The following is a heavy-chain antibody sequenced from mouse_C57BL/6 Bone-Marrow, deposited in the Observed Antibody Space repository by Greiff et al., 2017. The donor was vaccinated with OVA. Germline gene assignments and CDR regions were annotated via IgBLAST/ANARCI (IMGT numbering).Heavy chain of an antibody. CDR1: GYTFTSYW. CDR3: AGPWFAY. V-gene: IGHV1-69*01. CDR2: IDPSDSST. Sequence: QVQLQQPGAELVMPGASVKLSCKASGYTFTSYWMHWVKQRPGQGLEWIGEIDPSDSSTNYNQKFKGKSTLTVDKSSSTAYMQLSSLTSEDSAVYYCAGPWFAYGGQGTLVTVSA. J-gene: IGHJ3*01.